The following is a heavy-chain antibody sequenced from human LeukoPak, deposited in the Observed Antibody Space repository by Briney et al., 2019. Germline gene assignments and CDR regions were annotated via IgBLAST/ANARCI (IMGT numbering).Heavy chain of an antibody. CDR3: ARSPPGGDYFPGGAPDP. D-gene: IGHD2/OR15-2a*01. Sequence: ASVKVSCKASGYTFTSYGISWVRQAPGQGLEWMGWISAYNGNTNYAQKLQGRVTMTTDTSTSTAYMELRSLRSDDTAVYYCARSPPGGDYFPGGAPDPWGQGTLVTVSS. CDR2: ISAYNGNT. CDR1: GYTFTSYG. J-gene: IGHJ5*02. V-gene: IGHV1-18*01.